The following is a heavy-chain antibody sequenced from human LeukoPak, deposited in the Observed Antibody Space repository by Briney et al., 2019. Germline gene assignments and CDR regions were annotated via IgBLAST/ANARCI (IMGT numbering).Heavy chain of an antibody. Sequence: SGPTLVTPTQTLTLTFAFSGFSLSTRGGGVCWIRQSPGKALESLATLYWDDDKRYRPSLKSRLTITKDTSKNQVVLTMTNMDSVDTATYYCAHLRGAADAEYFQHWGQGTLVTVSS. CDR3: AHLRGAADAEYFQH. CDR1: GFSLSTRGGG. D-gene: IGHD6-13*01. V-gene: IGHV2-5*02. CDR2: LYWDDDK. J-gene: IGHJ1*01.